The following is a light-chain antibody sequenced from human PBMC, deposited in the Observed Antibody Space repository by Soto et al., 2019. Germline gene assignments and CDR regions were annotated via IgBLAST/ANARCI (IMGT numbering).Light chain of an antibody. CDR1: QSVRSN. CDR2: DAS. CDR3: QQRSNWPT. J-gene: IGKJ1*01. V-gene: IGKV3-11*01. Sequence: IVMTQSPATLSVSPGGIATIWCRASQSVRSNLAWYKQKPGQSPRILIYDASNRATGIPARFSGSGSGTDFPLTISSLEPEDFAVYYCQQRSNWPTFWQGTKVDIK.